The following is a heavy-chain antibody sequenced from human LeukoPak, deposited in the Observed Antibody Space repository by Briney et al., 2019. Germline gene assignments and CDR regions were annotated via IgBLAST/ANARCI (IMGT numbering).Heavy chain of an antibody. Sequence: GGSLRLSCAASGFTSSGYAMGWVRHAPGKGLEWVSTISGTGSNTYYADSVKGRFTISRDNSKNTLYLQMNSLRAADTGLYYRGAGYSGSSPFHYWGQGTLVTVSS. D-gene: IGHD1-26*01. CDR3: GAGYSGSSPFHY. CDR1: GFTSSGYA. CDR2: ISGTGSNT. J-gene: IGHJ4*02. V-gene: IGHV3-23*01.